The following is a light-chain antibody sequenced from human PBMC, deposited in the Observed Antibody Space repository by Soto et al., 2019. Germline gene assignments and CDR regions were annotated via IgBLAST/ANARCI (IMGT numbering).Light chain of an antibody. V-gene: IGLV2-23*03. CDR1: SSDVGSYNL. J-gene: IGLJ3*02. CDR3: CPYAGSSTFEGV. CDR2: EGS. Sequence: QSALTQPASVSGSPGQSITISCTGTSSDVGSYNLVSWYQQHPGKAPKLMIYEGSKRPSGVSNRFSGSKSGNTASLTISGLQAEDEADYYCCPYAGSSTFEGVFGGGTKLTVL.